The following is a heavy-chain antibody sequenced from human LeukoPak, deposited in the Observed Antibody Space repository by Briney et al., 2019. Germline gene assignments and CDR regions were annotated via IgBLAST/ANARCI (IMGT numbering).Heavy chain of an antibody. D-gene: IGHD2-2*01. CDR2: ITHSGST. V-gene: IGHV4-34*01. CDR3: ARADLGYCSSTSCVKYGMDV. CDR1: GGSFNGYY. J-gene: IGHJ6*02. Sequence: PSETLSLPCGVSGGSFNGYYWSWIRPPPGKGLEWIGEITHSGSTNYNPSLKSRVTISVDTSKNQFSLKLSSVTAADTAVYYCARADLGYCSSTSCVKYGMDVWGQGTTVTVSS.